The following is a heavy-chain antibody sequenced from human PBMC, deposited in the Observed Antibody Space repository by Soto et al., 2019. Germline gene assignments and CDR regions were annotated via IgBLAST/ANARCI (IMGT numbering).Heavy chain of an antibody. J-gene: IGHJ4*02. V-gene: IGHV4-39*01. CDR3: ARLNYYDSYGTLDY. D-gene: IGHD3-22*01. CDR2: IYYSGST. Sequence: ASETLSLTCTVYGGSISSSSYYWGWIRRPPGKGLELIGSIYYSGSTDYNPSLKSRVTISVDTSKNQFSLKLSSVTAADSAVYYCARLNYYDSYGTLDYWGQGTLVTVSS. CDR1: GGSISSSSYY.